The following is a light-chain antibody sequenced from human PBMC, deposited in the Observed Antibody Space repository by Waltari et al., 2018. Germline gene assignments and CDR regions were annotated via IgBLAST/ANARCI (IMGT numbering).Light chain of an antibody. CDR3: SSYTGSDNFI. CDR2: DGT. Sequence: QSALTQPPSASGSPGQSVTISCTGSSSDVGAFNYVAWYQQYPGKAPRLMIYDGTKRPSGVPHRFSGSKSGNTASLTVSGLQTEDEAHYYCSSYTGSDNFIFGGGTQLTVL. V-gene: IGLV2-8*01. J-gene: IGLJ2*01. CDR1: SSDVGAFNY.